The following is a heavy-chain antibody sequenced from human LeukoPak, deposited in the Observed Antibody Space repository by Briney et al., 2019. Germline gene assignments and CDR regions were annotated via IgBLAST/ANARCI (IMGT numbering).Heavy chain of an antibody. V-gene: IGHV3-23*01. Sequence: PGGSLRLSCAASGFTFSSYAMSWVRQAPGKGLKWVSAISGSGGSTYYADSVKGRFTISRDNSKNTLYLQMNSLRAEDTAVYYCTRVNLRGSQYNWFDPWGQGTLVTVSS. D-gene: IGHD1-26*01. J-gene: IGHJ5*02. CDR3: TRVNLRGSQYNWFDP. CDR2: ISGSGGST. CDR1: GFTFSSYA.